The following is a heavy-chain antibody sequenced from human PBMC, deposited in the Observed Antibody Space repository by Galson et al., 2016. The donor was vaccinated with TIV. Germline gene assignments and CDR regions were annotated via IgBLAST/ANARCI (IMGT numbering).Heavy chain of an antibody. V-gene: IGHV1-8*01. D-gene: IGHD2-8*02. Sequence: SVKVSCKASGYTFTSYDIVWVRQATGQGLEWMGWMNPNSGDTGYAQKFQGRITMTRDTSTSTVYMDLSNLRSDDTAVFYCAVWSNTDFFALWGQGTLITVSS. CDR2: MNPNSGDT. J-gene: IGHJ4*02. CDR3: AVWSNTDFFAL. CDR1: GYTFTSYD.